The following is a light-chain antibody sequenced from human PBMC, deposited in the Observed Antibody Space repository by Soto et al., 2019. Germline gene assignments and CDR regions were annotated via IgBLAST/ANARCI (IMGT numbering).Light chain of an antibody. J-gene: IGLJ1*01. CDR2: SNN. CDR3: AAWDDSLKAYV. V-gene: IGLV1-44*01. Sequence: QSVLTQPPSASGTPGQRVTISCSGGSPNIGSNTVYWYQQHPGTAPKLLIYSNNQRPTGVPDRFSGSRSGTSASLAISGLQSEDEADYYCAAWDDSLKAYVFGTGTKLTVL. CDR1: SPNIGSNT.